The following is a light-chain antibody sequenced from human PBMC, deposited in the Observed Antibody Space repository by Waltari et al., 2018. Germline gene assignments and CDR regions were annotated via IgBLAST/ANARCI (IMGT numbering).Light chain of an antibody. V-gene: IGKV1-9*01. CDR3: QHSYITPPH. CDR1: EGISSY. J-gene: IGKJ3*01. CDR2: GAS. Sequence: IQLTQSPSSLSASVGDKVTITCRASEGISSYLAWYQQQPGKAPKLLIYGASTLQSGVPSRFSGSGSGTDFTLTISSLQPGDFATYYCQHSYITPPHFGPGTKVDLK.